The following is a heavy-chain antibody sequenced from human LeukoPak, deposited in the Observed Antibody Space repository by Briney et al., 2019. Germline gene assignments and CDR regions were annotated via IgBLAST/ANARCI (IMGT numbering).Heavy chain of an antibody. D-gene: IGHD3-22*01. Sequence: SETLSLTCTVSGGSISSYYWSSIRQPAGKGLEWIGRIYTSGSTNYNPSLKSRVTMSVDTSKNQFSLKLSSVTAADTAVYYCARDRYYYDSSGYPGLDYWGQGTLVTVSS. CDR3: ARDRYYYDSSGYPGLDY. CDR1: GGSISSYY. V-gene: IGHV4-4*07. CDR2: IYTSGST. J-gene: IGHJ4*02.